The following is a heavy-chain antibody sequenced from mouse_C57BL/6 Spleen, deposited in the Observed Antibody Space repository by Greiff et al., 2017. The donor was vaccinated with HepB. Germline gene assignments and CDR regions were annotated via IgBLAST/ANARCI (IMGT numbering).Heavy chain of an antibody. D-gene: IGHD1-1*01. CDR3: ARKLYGSTWFAY. CDR1: GFTFSSYG. V-gene: IGHV5-6*01. J-gene: IGHJ3*01. CDR2: ISSGGSYT. Sequence: DVHLVESGGDLVKPGGSLKLSCAASGFTFSSYGMSWVRQTPDKRLEWVATISSGGSYTYYPDSVKGRFTISRDNAKNTLYLQMSSLKSEDTAMYYCARKLYGSTWFAYWGQGTLVTVSA.